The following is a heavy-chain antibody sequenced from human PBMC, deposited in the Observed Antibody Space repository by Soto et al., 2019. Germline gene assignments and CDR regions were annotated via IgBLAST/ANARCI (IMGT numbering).Heavy chain of an antibody. V-gene: IGHV4-30-4*01. J-gene: IGHJ6*02. CDR2: IYYSGST. CDR1: GGSISCGDYY. CDR3: ARLNGYCISTNCPAYYGMDV. D-gene: IGHD2-2*03. Sequence: PSETLSLTCTVSGGSISCGDYYWSWIRQPPGKGLEWIGYIYYSGSTYYNPSLKSRVTISVDTSKNQFSLRLSSVTAADTAVYYCARLNGYCISTNCPAYYGMDVWGQGTTVNVSS.